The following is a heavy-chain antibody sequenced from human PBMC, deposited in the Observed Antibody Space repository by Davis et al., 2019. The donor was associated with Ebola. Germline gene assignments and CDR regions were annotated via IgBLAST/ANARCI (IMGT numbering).Heavy chain of an antibody. V-gene: IGHV3-30-3*01. CDR2: ISYDGSNK. CDR1: GFTFSSYA. CDR3: ARATHDLANWGSFAEVDY. Sequence: PGGSLRLSCAASGFTFSSYAMHWVRQAPGKGLEWVAVISYDGSNKYYADSVKGRFTISRDNAKKSLFLQMYSLRAEDTTVYYCARATHDLANWGSFAEVDYWGQGTLVTVSS. D-gene: IGHD7-27*01. J-gene: IGHJ4*02.